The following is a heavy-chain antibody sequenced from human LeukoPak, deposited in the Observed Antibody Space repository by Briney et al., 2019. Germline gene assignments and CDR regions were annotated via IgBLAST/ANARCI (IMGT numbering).Heavy chain of an antibody. CDR3: ARLSGSSLFDY. CDR1: GGSFSGYY. Sequence: SETLSLTCAVYGGSFSGYYWSWIRQPPGKGLEWIGEINHRGSTNYNPSLKSRVTISVDTSKNQFSLKLSSVTAADTAVYYCARLSGSSLFDYWGQGTLVTVSS. CDR2: INHRGST. D-gene: IGHD1-26*01. V-gene: IGHV4-34*01. J-gene: IGHJ4*02.